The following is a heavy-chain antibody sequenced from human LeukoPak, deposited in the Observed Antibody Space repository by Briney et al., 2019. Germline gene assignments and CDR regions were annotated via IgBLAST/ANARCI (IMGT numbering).Heavy chain of an antibody. Sequence: SETLSLTCAVYGGSFSGYYWSWIRQPPGKGLEWIGYIYYSGSTNYNPSLKSRVTISVDTSKNQFSLKLSSVTAADTAVYYCARSEPLGYCISTSCYRVAFDVWGQGTMVTVSS. CDR2: IYYSGST. CDR3: ARSEPLGYCISTSCYRVAFDV. CDR1: GGSFSGYY. D-gene: IGHD2-2*02. J-gene: IGHJ3*01. V-gene: IGHV4-59*01.